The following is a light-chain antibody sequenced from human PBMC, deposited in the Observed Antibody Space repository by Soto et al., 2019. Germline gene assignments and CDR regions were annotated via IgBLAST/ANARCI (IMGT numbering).Light chain of an antibody. CDR3: QSLGTGIQV. J-gene: IGLJ3*02. Sequence: QAVLTQSPSVSASLGASVKLTCTLSSGHSTYAIAWHQQQPEKGPRFLMKINSDGSHSKGDGFFDRFSGSSSGAERHLTISSLQSEDEADYYCQSLGTGIQVFGGGTQLTVL. CDR1: SGHSTYA. V-gene: IGLV4-69*01. CDR2: INSDGSH.